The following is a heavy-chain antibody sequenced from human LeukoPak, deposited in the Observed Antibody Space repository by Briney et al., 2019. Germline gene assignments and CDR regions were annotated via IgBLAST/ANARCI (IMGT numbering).Heavy chain of an antibody. V-gene: IGHV1-2*02. CDR3: ARAYYGDISDAFDV. J-gene: IGHJ3*01. CDR1: RYTFTDFY. D-gene: IGHD4-23*01. CDR2: INCNNGVT. Sequence: ASVKVSCKASRYTFTDFYIHWVRQAPGQGLEWMGWINCNNGVTNYARKFQGRVTMTRDTSINTAYMEVSRLRSDDTAVYFCARAYYGDISDAFDVWGQGTMVTVSS.